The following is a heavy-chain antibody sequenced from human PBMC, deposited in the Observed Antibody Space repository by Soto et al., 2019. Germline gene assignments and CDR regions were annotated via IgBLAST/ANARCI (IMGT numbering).Heavy chain of an antibody. J-gene: IGHJ4*02. Sequence: QVQLVQSGAEVKKPGASVKVSCKASGYTFTSYDINWVRQATGQGLEWMGWMNPNCGNTGYAQKFQGRVTMTRNTSISTAYMELSSLRSEDTAVYYCARGGVGCSGVSCYGTKLSFDYWGQGTLVTVSS. CDR2: MNPNCGNT. V-gene: IGHV1-8*01. D-gene: IGHD2-15*01. CDR3: ARGGVGCSGVSCYGTKLSFDY. CDR1: GYTFTSYD.